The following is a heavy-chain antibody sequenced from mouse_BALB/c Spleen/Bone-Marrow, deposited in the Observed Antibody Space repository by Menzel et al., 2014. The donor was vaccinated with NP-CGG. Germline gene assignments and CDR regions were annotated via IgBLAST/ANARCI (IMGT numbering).Heavy chain of an antibody. D-gene: IGHD2-3*01. J-gene: IGHJ2*01. V-gene: IGHV5-9-1*01. Sequence: EVKVVESGGGLVKPGGSLKLSCAASGFTFSNYAMPWVRQTPEKRLEWVAIISSGGSYTYYPDSVEGRFTISRDNAKTILYLQMSSLRSEDTAMYYCARRDGFDYWGQGTTLTVSS. CDR2: ISSGGSYT. CDR3: ARRDGFDY. CDR1: GFTFSNYA.